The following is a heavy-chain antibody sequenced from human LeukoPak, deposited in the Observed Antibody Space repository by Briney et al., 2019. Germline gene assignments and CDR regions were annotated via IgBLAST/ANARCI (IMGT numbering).Heavy chain of an antibody. D-gene: IGHD5-24*01. Sequence: SETLSLTCTVSGGSINNRNYYWGWMRQPPGKGLDWVGNIFYSGTTYYNPSLKGRVTISVDTSKNQFSLKLSSVTAADTAMYYCARDIGSQMATISDWFDPWGQGTLVTVSS. CDR1: GGSINNRNYY. J-gene: IGHJ5*02. CDR3: ARDIGSQMATISDWFDP. CDR2: IFYSGTT. V-gene: IGHV4-39*07.